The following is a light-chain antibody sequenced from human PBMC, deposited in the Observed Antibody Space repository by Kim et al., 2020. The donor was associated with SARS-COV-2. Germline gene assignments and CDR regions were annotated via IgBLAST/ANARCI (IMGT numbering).Light chain of an antibody. J-gene: IGLJ2*01. CDR1: SSDVGSYNY. CDR3: ASYAGTNIVV. CDR2: EVA. V-gene: IGLV2-8*01. Sequence: GQSVTISCTGTSSDVGSYNYVTWYQQHPGKAPKLIISEVATRPSGVPDRFSGSKSGNTASLTVSELQADDEADYYCASYAGTNIVVFGGGTKVTVL.